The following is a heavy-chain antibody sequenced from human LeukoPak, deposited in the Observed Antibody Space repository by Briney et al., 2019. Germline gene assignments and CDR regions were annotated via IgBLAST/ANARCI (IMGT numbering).Heavy chain of an antibody. Sequence: ASVKVSCKASGYTFTGYYMHWVRQAPGQGLEWMGWINPNSGGTNYAQKFQGRVTMTRDTSISTAYMELSRLRSDDTAVYYCARANYGDYEDSARDYWGQGTLVTVSS. CDR1: GYTFTGYY. CDR3: ARANYGDYEDSARDY. CDR2: INPNSGGT. V-gene: IGHV1-2*02. J-gene: IGHJ4*02. D-gene: IGHD4-17*01.